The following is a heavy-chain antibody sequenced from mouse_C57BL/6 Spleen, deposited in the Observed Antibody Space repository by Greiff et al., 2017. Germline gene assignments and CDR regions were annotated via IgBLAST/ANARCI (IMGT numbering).Heavy chain of an antibody. CDR1: GYTFTSYW. V-gene: IGHV1-50*01. Sequence: VQLQQPGAELVKPGASVKLSCKASGYTFTSYWMQWVKQRPGQGLEWIGEIDPSDSYTNYNQKFKGKATLTVDTSSSTDYMQLSSLTSEDSAVYYCARGGATRYFDVWGTGTTVTVSS. J-gene: IGHJ1*03. CDR2: IDPSDSYT. D-gene: IGHD1-1*01. CDR3: ARGGATRYFDV.